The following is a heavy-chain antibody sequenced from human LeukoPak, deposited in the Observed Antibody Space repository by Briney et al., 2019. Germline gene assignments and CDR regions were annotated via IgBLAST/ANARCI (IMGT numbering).Heavy chain of an antibody. V-gene: IGHV3-23*01. CDR1: GFTFSSYA. D-gene: IGHD4-17*01. CDR2: ISGSGGST. CDR3: AKSRLSTVTKLDY. Sequence: PRGSLRLSCAASGFTFSSYAMSWVRQAPGKGLEWVSAISGSGGSTYYADSVKGRFTISRDNSKNTLYLQMNSLRAEDTAVYYCAKSRLSTVTKLDYWGQGTLVTVSS. J-gene: IGHJ4*02.